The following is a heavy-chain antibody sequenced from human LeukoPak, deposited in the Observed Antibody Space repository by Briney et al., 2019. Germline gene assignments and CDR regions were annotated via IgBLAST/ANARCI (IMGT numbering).Heavy chain of an antibody. CDR1: GFSFNNYA. J-gene: IGHJ4*01. V-gene: IGHV3-23*01. Sequence: GGSLRLSCVASGFSFNNYAMNWVRQAPGRGREWVSLFIASSGATVYADSVKGRFTISRDISKNALYLQMNNQRVEDTAVYYCVKGAYDYIEVAYFDFWGQGILVTVSS. D-gene: IGHD5-12*01. CDR2: FIASSGAT. CDR3: VKGAYDYIEVAYFDF.